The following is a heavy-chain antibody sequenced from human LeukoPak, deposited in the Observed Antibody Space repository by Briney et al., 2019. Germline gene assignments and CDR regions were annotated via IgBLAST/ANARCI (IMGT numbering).Heavy chain of an antibody. Sequence: SETPSPTRTVSGGSLSSYYWGWIRQPPRKGLGGIGYIYTSGSTNYNPSLKSRVTISVDTSKNQFSLKLSSVTAADTAVYYCARLSGYSGYDWADYWGQGTLVTVSS. D-gene: IGHD5-12*01. CDR2: IYTSGST. V-gene: IGHV4-4*08. J-gene: IGHJ4*02. CDR3: ARLSGYSGYDWADY. CDR1: GGSLSSYY.